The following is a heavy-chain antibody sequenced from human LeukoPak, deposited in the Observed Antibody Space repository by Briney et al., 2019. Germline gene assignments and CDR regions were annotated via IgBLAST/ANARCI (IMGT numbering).Heavy chain of an antibody. CDR1: GFTFDNYA. V-gene: IGHV3-9*01. D-gene: IGHD2-15*01. CDR2: ISWNSGSI. CDR3: TKASAARCIGVFCYPFDH. Sequence: GGSLRLSCAASGFTFDNYAMHWVRQAPGKGLEWVSGISWNSGSIAYADSVKGRFTISRDNSKNILYLQMNSLRVEDTAVYYCTKASAARCIGVFCYPFDHWGQGTLVTVSS. J-gene: IGHJ4*02.